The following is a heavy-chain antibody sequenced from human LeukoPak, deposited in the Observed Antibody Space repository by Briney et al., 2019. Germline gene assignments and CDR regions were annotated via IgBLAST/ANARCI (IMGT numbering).Heavy chain of an antibody. CDR2: VNIDGSSA. D-gene: IGHD6-13*01. J-gene: IGHJ3*02. CDR1: GFTFSSYG. V-gene: IGHV3-74*01. Sequence: GGSLRLSCAASGFTFSSYGMHWVRQAPGKGLVWVSRVNIDGSSAIYADSVKGRFTISRDNAKNTLYLQMNSLRAEDTAAYYRAMQQSYGFDSWGQGTMVTVSS. CDR3: AMQQSYGFDS.